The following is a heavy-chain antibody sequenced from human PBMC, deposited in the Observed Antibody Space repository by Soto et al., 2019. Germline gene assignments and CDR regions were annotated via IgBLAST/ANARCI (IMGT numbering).Heavy chain of an antibody. V-gene: IGHV3-21*01. J-gene: IGHJ5*02. CDR2: ISSSSSYI. Sequence: TGGSLRLFCAASGFTFSSYSMNWVRQAPGKGLEWVSSISSSSSYIYYADSVKGRFTISRDNAKNSLYLQMNSLRAEDTAVYYCARSEDWNNWFDPWGQGTLVTVSS. D-gene: IGHD1-1*01. CDR1: GFTFSSYS. CDR3: ARSEDWNNWFDP.